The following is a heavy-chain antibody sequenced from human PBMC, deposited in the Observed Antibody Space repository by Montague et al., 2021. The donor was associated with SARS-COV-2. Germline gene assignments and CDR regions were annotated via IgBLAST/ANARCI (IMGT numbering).Heavy chain of an antibody. CDR1: GGSMSGYY. D-gene: IGHD1-1*01. V-gene: IGHV4-59*01. J-gene: IGHJ4*02. Sequence: SETLSLTCEVSGGSMSGYYWTWIRQSPGRGLEWIGYVHYTGSTKYNPSLKTRVSLSLDTPKNHFSLHLISVPAADTAIYFCARAQNTCFIANCVNYFDVWGRGTLVTVSS. CDR3: ARAQNTCFIANCVNYFDV. CDR2: VHYTGST.